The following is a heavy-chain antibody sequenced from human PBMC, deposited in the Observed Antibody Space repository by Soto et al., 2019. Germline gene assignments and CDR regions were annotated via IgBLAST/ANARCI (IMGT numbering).Heavy chain of an antibody. CDR2: IIPIFGTA. V-gene: IGHV1-69*12. CDR1: GGTFSSYA. CDR3: ARGFTIFGVFYGMDV. J-gene: IGHJ6*02. D-gene: IGHD3-3*01. Sequence: QVQLVQSGAEVKKPGSSVKVSCKASGGTFSSYAISWVRQAPGQGLEWMGGIIPIFGTANYAQKFQGRVTIIADESTSTVYMELSSLRSEDTTVYYCARGFTIFGVFYGMDVWGQGTTVTVSS.